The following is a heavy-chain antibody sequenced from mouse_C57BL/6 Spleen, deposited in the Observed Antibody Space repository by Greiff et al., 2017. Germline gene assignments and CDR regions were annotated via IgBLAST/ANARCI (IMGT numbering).Heavy chain of an antibody. CDR2: ISYDGSN. D-gene: IGHD5-1*01. Sequence: ESGPGLVKPSQSLSLTCSVTGYSITSGYYWNWIRQFPGNKLEWMGYISYDGSNNYNPSLKNRISITRDTSKNQFFLKLNSVTTEDTATYYCARGGVPYWYFDVWGTGTTVTVSS. CDR1: GYSITSGYY. J-gene: IGHJ1*03. V-gene: IGHV3-6*01. CDR3: ARGGVPYWYFDV.